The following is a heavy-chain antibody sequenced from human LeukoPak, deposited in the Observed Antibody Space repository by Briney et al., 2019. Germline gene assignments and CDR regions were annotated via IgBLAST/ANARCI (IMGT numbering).Heavy chain of an antibody. J-gene: IGHJ4*02. CDR3: ARDEYSYGSVPGRIDY. CDR2: VWHDESNK. Sequence: GGSLRLSCEGSGFIFSAFGIHWVRQAPGKGLGWVALVWHDESNKYYVDSVKGRFTISRDNSKNTVYLQINSLRVEDTAVYYCARDEYSYGSVPGRIDYWGQGALVTVSS. CDR1: GFIFSAFG. D-gene: IGHD5-18*01. V-gene: IGHV3-33*01.